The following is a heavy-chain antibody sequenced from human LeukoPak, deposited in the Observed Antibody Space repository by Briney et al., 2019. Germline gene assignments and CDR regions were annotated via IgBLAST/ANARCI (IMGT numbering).Heavy chain of an antibody. CDR2: ISPYNGNT. CDR3: ASCHCTNGVCYGECEYFQH. CDR1: GYTFTSYG. Sequence: GASVTVSCKASGYTFTSYGIIWVRQAPGQGLEWMGWISPYNGNTNYARKLQGRVTMTTDTSTSTAYMELRSLRSDDTAVYYCASCHCTNGVCYGECEYFQHWARAPWSPSPQ. V-gene: IGHV1-18*01. J-gene: IGHJ1*01. D-gene: IGHD2-8*01.